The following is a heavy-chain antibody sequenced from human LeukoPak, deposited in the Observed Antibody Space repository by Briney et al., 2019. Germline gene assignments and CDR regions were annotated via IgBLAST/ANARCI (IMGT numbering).Heavy chain of an antibody. CDR2: ISSNGGST. CDR3: ARNGLEQDYYYMDV. J-gene: IGHJ6*03. Sequence: PGGSLRLSCAASVFTFTSYVMHWVRQAPGKGLEYVSAISSNGGSTYYAKSVKGRFTISRDNSKNTLYLQMGSLRAEDMAVYYCARNGLEQDYYYMDVWGKGTTVTVSS. D-gene: IGHD1/OR15-1a*01. V-gene: IGHV3-64*01. CDR1: VFTFTSYV.